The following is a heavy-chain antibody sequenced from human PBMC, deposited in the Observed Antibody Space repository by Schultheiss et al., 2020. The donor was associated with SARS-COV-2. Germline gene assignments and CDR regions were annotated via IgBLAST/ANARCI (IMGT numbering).Heavy chain of an antibody. D-gene: IGHD2-15*01. CDR2: ISGSGGST. Sequence: GGSLRLSCAASGFTFSSYAMHWVRQAPGKGLEWVSAISGSGGSTYYADSVKGRFTISRDNSKNTLYLQMNSLRAEDTAIYYCVREILPTPLDYFDYWGQGTLVTVSS. CDR1: GFTFSSYA. V-gene: IGHV3-23*01. J-gene: IGHJ4*02. CDR3: VREILPTPLDYFDY.